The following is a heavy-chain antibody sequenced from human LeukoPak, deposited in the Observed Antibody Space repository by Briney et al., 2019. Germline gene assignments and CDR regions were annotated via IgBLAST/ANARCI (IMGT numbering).Heavy chain of an antibody. Sequence: GGSLRLSCAASGFTFSSYSMNWVRQAPGKGLEWVSSISSSSSYIYYADSVKGRFTISRDNAKNSLYLQMNSLRAEDTAVYYCARPILGDYYYYGMDVWGQGTTVTVSS. CDR1: GFTFSSYS. D-gene: IGHD2-21*01. CDR3: ARPILGDYYYYGMDV. J-gene: IGHJ6*02. CDR2: ISSSSSYI. V-gene: IGHV3-21*01.